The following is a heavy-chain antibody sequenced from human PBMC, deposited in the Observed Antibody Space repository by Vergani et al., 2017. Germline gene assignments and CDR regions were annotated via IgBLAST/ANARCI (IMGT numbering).Heavy chain of an antibody. CDR1: GGSISSYY. D-gene: IGHD6-13*01. CDR3: ARAIAARRGRYYYGMDV. J-gene: IGHJ6*02. Sequence: QVQLQESGPGLVKPSETLSLTCTVSGGSISSYYGSWIRQPPGKGLEWIGYIYYSGSTNYNPSLKSRVTISVDTSKNHFPLKLSSVTAADTAVYYCARAIAARRGRYYYGMDVWGQGTTVTVSS. V-gene: IGHV4-59*01. CDR2: IYYSGST.